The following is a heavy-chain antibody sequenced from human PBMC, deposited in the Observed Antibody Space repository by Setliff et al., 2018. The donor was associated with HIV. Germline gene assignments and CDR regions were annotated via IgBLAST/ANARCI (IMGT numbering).Heavy chain of an antibody. CDR2: ISAYNGNT. Sequence: ASVKVSCKTSGYTFGSHGISWVRQAPGQGLEWMGWISAYNGNTNYAQKFQGRVTMTRDTSTNTAYMELSSLRFEDTATYYCARDQATGYEKVWFSWIDPWGQGTLVTVSS. D-gene: IGHD5-12*01. V-gene: IGHV1-18*01. CDR3: ARDQATGYEKVWFSWIDP. CDR1: GYTFGSHG. J-gene: IGHJ5*02.